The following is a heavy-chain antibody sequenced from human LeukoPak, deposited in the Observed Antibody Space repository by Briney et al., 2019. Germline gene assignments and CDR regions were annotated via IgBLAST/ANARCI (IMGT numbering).Heavy chain of an antibody. V-gene: IGHV4-59*01. D-gene: IGHD2-2*01. CDR1: GGSISSYH. J-gene: IGHJ5*02. CDR3: ARARLGGIVVVPAGSEGRYWFGP. Sequence: SETLSLTCTVSGGSISSYHWSWIRQPSGKGLEWIGYIHYSGNTNYNPSLRSRVTISVDTSKNQFSLRLSSVTAADTAVYYCARARLGGIVVVPAGSEGRYWFGPWGQGTLVTVSS. CDR2: IHYSGNT.